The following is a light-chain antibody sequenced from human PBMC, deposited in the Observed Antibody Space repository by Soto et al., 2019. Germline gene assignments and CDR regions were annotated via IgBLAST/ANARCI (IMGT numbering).Light chain of an antibody. J-gene: IGLJ2*01. CDR1: SSNIGAHYD. Sequence: QSVLTQPPSVSGAPGQRVTISCTGSSSNIGAHYDVHWYQQLPGTAPKLLIYGYTHRPSGVPDRFSGSKSGTSASLAITGLQAEDEADYYCAAWDDSLNEGVFGGGTKLTVL. CDR3: AAWDDSLNEGV. V-gene: IGLV1-40*01. CDR2: GYT.